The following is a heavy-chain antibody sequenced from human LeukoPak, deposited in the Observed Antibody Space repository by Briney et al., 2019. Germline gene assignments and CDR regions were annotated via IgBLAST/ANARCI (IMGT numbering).Heavy chain of an antibody. J-gene: IGHJ3*02. CDR3: ARHFLYGDPPAFDI. CDR2: MYSRGST. V-gene: IGHV4-59*08. D-gene: IGHD4-17*01. Sequence: SETLSLTCTVSGGYISSYSWSWIRQPPGKGLEWIGYMYSRGSTNDNPSLKRRVTISRDTSKNQLSLRVTSVTAADTAMYYCARHFLYGDPPAFDIWGQGTMVTVSS. CDR1: GGYISSYS.